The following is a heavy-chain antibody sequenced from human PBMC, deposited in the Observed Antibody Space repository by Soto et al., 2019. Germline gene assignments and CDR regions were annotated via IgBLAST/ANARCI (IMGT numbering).Heavy chain of an antibody. CDR2: IDSDGNRI. CDR3: VRLRSTTWSGGDSFEI. Sequence: EVQLVQSGGGLVQPGGSLRLSCAASGFTFNSYWMHWVRQVPGKGLVWVSRIDSDGNRITYADSVKGRFTISRDNAKNTLYQQMNSLRAEDTAVSYCVRLRSTTWSGGDSFEIWGQGTMVTVSS. D-gene: IGHD4-17*01. V-gene: IGHV3-74*03. J-gene: IGHJ3*02. CDR1: GFTFNSYW.